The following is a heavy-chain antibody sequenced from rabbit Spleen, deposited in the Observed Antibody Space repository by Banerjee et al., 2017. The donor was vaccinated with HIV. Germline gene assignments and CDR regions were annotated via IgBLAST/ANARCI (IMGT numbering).Heavy chain of an antibody. D-gene: IGHD8-1*01. CDR1: GFDFSGSYY. CDR2: INAVTGRA. J-gene: IGHJ4*01. Sequence: QEQLEESGGDLVKPGASLTLTCTASGFDFSGSYYMCWVRQAPGKGLQWIACINAVTGRAVYATWAKGRFTISKTSPTTVTLQMTSLIVADTATYFCARDVEGGSDWTFNLWGQGTLVTVS. CDR3: ARDVEGGSDWTFNL. V-gene: IGHV1S45*01.